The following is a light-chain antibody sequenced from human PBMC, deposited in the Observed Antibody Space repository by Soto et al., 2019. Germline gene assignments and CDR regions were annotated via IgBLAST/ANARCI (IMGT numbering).Light chain of an antibody. CDR2: GTF. CDR3: QQLNDYPIT. V-gene: IGKV1-9*01. Sequence: DIPLTQSPSFLSASVGDRVTITCRASQGLTSYCAWYQQKPGKAPKLLIYGTFNLQSGVPSRFSGSGSGTEFTLTISSLQPEDFATYYCQQLNDYPITFGGGTKVEI. CDR1: QGLTSY. J-gene: IGKJ4*02.